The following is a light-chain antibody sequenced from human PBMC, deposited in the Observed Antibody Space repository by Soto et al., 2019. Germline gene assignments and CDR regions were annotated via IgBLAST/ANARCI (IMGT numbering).Light chain of an antibody. Sequence: QSALTQPPSVSGAPGQRVTISCSGSSSNIGAGYDVHWYQQLPGTAPKLLISANNIRPSGVPDRFSGSKSGTSASLAITGLQAEDGADYYCQSYDSSLSGSGVFGGGTKVTVL. CDR1: SSNIGAGYD. V-gene: IGLV1-40*01. CDR2: ANN. CDR3: QSYDSSLSGSGV. J-gene: IGLJ3*02.